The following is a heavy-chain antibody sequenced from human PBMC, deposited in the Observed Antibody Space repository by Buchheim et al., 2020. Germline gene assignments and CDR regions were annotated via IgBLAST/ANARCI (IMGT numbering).Heavy chain of an antibody. D-gene: IGHD2-2*01. CDR3: AKDTLSHFFYRVPAASYYFDY. J-gene: IGHJ4*02. CDR2: ISGSGGST. Sequence: EVQLLESGGGLVQPGGSLRLSCAASGFTFSSYAMSWVRQAPGKGLEWVSAISGSGGSTYYADSVKGRFTISRDNSKNTLYLQMNSLRAEDTAVYYCAKDTLSHFFYRVPAASYYFDYWGQGTL. CDR1: GFTFSSYA. V-gene: IGHV3-23*01.